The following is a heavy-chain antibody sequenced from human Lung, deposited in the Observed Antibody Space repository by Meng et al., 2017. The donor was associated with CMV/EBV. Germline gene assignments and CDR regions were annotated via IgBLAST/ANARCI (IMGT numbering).Heavy chain of an antibody. V-gene: IGHV3-30*02. CDR3: AKGDLGSSPYYYYYGIDV. Sequence: GGSXRLXXAASGFTFSSYGMHWVRQAPGKGLEWVAFIRYDGSNKYYADSVKGRFTISRDNSKNTLYLQMNSLRAEDTAVYYCAKGDLGSSPYYYYYGIDVWGQGXTVTVSS. J-gene: IGHJ6*02. D-gene: IGHD6-6*01. CDR1: GFTFSSYG. CDR2: IRYDGSNK.